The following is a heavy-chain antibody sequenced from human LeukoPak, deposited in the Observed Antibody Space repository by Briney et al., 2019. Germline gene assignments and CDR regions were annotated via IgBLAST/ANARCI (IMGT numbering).Heavy chain of an antibody. V-gene: IGHV4-39*07. CDR1: GASISSGSNY. Sequence: SETLSLTCSVSGASISSGSNYWGWIRQPPGKTLEWIGSIYSSGSTYYNPSLKSRVIIIIDTPKNHFSLTLSSVTAADTAVYYCARGPDSSSWFVNAPEFDYWGQGTLVTVSS. J-gene: IGHJ4*02. D-gene: IGHD6-13*01. CDR3: ARGPDSSSWFVNAPEFDY. CDR2: IYSSGST.